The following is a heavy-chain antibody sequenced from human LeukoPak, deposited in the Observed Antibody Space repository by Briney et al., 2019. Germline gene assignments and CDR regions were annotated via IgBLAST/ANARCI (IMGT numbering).Heavy chain of an antibody. CDR1: GYTFTGYY. J-gene: IGHJ4*02. V-gene: IGHV1-2*02. Sequence: ASVKVSCKASGYTFTGYYMHWVRQAPGQGLEWMGWINPNSGDTNYAQRFQGRVTMTRDTSISTAYMELSRLRSDDTAVYYCARVLGAVAEPFDYWGQGTLVTVSS. CDR2: INPNSGDT. D-gene: IGHD6-19*01. CDR3: ARVLGAVAEPFDY.